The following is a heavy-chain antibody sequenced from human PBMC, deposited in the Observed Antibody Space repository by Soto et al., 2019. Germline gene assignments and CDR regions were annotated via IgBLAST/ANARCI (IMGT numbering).Heavy chain of an antibody. CDR3: ARELASDTGVAGAAPLGMGV. J-gene: IGHJ6*01. V-gene: IGHV3-11*01. D-gene: IGHD2-15*01. CDR2: ISSSCSTI. Sequence: PGGSLRRSCAASGFTFSDYYMSWIRQAPGKALGWVSYISSSCSTIYYADSVKGRFTISRDNGQNSLYLQMNSLRAEDTAVYYCARELASDTGVAGAAPLGMGVWGRGTTVTGAS. CDR1: GFTFSDYY.